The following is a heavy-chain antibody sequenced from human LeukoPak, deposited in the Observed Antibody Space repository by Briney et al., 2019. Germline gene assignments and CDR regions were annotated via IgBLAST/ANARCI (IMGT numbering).Heavy chain of an antibody. CDR3: ARGSYDFWSGYLGWRSYYFDY. V-gene: IGHV1-2*02. D-gene: IGHD3-3*01. CDR1: GYTFTGYY. CDR2: INPNSGGT. J-gene: IGHJ4*02. Sequence: ASVKVSCKASGYTFTGYYMHWLRQAPGQGLEYMGWINPNSGGTNYARKFEGRVTTTRDTSISTAYMELSSLRSEDTAVYYCARGSYDFWSGYLGWRSYYFDYWGQGTLVTVSS.